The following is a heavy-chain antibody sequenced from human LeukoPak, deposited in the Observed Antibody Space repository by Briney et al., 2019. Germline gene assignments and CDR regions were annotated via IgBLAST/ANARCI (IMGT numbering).Heavy chain of an antibody. CDR1: GYSFSSQW. Sequence: GESLKISCKASGYSFSSQWIGWVRQMPGKGLEWMGMVYPGDSDTRYSPSFQGLITISADKSIGTAYLQWSSLKASDTALYYCASWGPYNISPPREDYWGQGTLVTVSS. CDR3: ASWGPYNISPPREDY. V-gene: IGHV5-51*01. D-gene: IGHD7-27*01. J-gene: IGHJ4*02. CDR2: VYPGDSDT.